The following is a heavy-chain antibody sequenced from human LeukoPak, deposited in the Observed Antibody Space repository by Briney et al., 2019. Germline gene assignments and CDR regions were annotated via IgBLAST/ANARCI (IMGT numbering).Heavy chain of an antibody. Sequence: QSGGSLRLSCAASGFTFSNYAMSWVRQAPGKGLEWVSGISGSGDSTYYADSVKGRFTISRDNSKNTLYLQMNRLRAEDTAVYYCAKRGLAAALFRWGQGTLVTVSS. D-gene: IGHD6-13*01. CDR2: ISGSGDST. J-gene: IGHJ4*02. CDR1: GFTFSNYA. V-gene: IGHV3-23*01. CDR3: AKRGLAAALFR.